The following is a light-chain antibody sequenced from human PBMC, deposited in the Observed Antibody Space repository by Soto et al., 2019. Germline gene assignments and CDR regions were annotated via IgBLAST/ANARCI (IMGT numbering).Light chain of an antibody. J-gene: IGLJ3*02. CDR2: EVR. V-gene: IGLV2-14*01. CDR1: SGDIGGYNF. CDR3: QSYDSSLSGWV. Sequence: QSALTQPASVSGSPGQSITISCSGSSGDIGGYNFVSWYQHLPGKAPKLIIFEVRFRPSGVSNRFSGSKSGDTASLTISKLLPEDEADYYCQSYDSSLSGWVFGGGTKLTVL.